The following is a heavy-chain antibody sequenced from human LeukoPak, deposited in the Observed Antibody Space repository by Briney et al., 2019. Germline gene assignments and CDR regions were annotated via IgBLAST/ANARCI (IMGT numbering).Heavy chain of an antibody. J-gene: IGHJ4*02. CDR1: GYTFTSYY. CDR3: ARDQEGFDY. CDR2: INPSGGST. V-gene: IGHV1-46*01. Sequence: ASVKVSCKASGYTFTSYYMHWVRQAPGQGLEWMGIINPSGGSTSYAQKFQGRVTMTRDTSTRTVHMELSGLRSEDTAVYYCARDQEGFDYWGQGTLVTVSS.